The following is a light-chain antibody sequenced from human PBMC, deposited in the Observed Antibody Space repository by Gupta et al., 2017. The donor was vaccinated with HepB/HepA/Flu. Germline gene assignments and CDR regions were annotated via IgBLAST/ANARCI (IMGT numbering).Light chain of an antibody. J-gene: IGKJ5*01. CDR3: RYLGDSRLT. Sequence: EIALTESRGTLSLSPGETGTLSRGASENDNTFYLSWYHQKPGQAARLLVYCASSRAADILDRFSGVASWTALTLTIIRLVPQDFAVYYCRYLGDSRLTFGQGTRLEIK. CDR1: ENDNTFY. CDR2: CAS. V-gene: IGKV3-20*01.